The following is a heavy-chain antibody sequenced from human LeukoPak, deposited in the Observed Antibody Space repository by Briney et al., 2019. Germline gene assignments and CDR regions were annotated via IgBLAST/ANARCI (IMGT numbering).Heavy chain of an antibody. J-gene: IGHJ5*02. D-gene: IGHD2-2*01. CDR3: ARGQLGYCSSTSCYRGWFDP. CDR2: INPNSGGT. CDR1: GYTFTGYY. Sequence: ASVKVSCKASGYTFTGYYMHWVRQAPGQGLEWMGRINPNSGGTNYAQKFQGRVTITRNTSISTAYMELSSLRSEDTAVYYCARGQLGYCSSTSCYRGWFDPRGQGTLVTVSS. V-gene: IGHV1-2*06.